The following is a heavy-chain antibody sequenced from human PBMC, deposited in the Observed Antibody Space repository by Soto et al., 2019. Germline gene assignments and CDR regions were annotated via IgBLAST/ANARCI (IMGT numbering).Heavy chain of an antibody. D-gene: IGHD2-15*01. CDR1: GGSISSYY. J-gene: IGHJ4*02. V-gene: IGHV4-59*01. Sequence: PSETLSLTCTVSGGSISSYYWSWIRQPPGKGLEWIGYIYYSGSTNYNPSLKSRVTISVDTSKNQFSLKLSSVTAADTAVYYCARVSDCSGGSCYNHLFDYWGQGTLVTVSS. CDR2: IYYSGST. CDR3: ARVSDCSGGSCYNHLFDY.